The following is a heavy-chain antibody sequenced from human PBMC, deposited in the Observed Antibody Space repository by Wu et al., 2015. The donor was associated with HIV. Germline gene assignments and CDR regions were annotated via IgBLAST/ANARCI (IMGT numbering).Heavy chain of an antibody. V-gene: IGHV1-69*12. CDR1: GGSFRHDV. Sequence: QVQLLQSGAGVKTPGSSVTLSCKASGGSFRHDVFSWVRQAPGQRPEWMGAIVPAVPLRNYAPKFQGRVTLNADESTSTAYMELSSLTSDDTAIYYCAKTYARGWGYSSALDFFDNWGHGTLVTVSS. CDR3: AKTYARGWGYSSALDFFDN. CDR2: IVPAVPLR. J-gene: IGHJ4*01. D-gene: IGHD6-19*01.